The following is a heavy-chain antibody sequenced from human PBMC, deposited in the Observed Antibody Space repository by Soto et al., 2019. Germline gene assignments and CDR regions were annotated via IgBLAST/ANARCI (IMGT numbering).Heavy chain of an antibody. CDR3: TTGVVLRYFDWLFYDY. Sequence: PGGSLRLSCAASGFTFSNAWMSWVRQAPGKGLEWVGRIKSKTDGGTTDYAAPVKGRFTISRDDSKNTLYLQMNSLKTEDTAVYYCTTGVVLRYFDWLFYDYWGQGTLVTVSS. J-gene: IGHJ4*02. V-gene: IGHV3-15*01. D-gene: IGHD3-9*01. CDR2: IKSKTDGGTT. CDR1: GFTFSNAW.